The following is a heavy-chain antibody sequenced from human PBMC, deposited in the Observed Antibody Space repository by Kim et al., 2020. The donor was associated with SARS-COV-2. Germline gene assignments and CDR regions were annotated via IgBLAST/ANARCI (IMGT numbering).Heavy chain of an antibody. CDR2: ISSSGSTI. V-gene: IGHV3-11*01. J-gene: IGHJ6*02. Sequence: GGSLRLSCAASGFTFSDYYMSWIRQAPGKGLEWVSYISSSGSTIYYADSVKGRFTISRDNAKNSLYLQMNSLRAEDTAVYYCARDSSSSWDTYYYYYYGMDVWGQGTTVTVSS. CDR1: GFTFSDYY. D-gene: IGHD6-6*01. CDR3: ARDSSSSWDTYYYYYYGMDV.